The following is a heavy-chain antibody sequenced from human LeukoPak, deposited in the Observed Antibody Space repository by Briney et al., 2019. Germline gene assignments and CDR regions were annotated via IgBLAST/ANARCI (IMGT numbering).Heavy chain of an antibody. CDR2: IIHSGIT. V-gene: IGHV4-34*12. Sequence: SETLSLTCGVYGGSFSGYYWTWIRQPPGKGLEWIGEIIHSGITNYNPSLKSRVTMSVDTTRKRFSLRLTSESAADTGVYYCARGGGGARAFYFDYWGQGSLVTVSS. CDR3: ARGGGGARAFYFDY. CDR1: GGSFSGYY. D-gene: IGHD1-26*01. J-gene: IGHJ4*02.